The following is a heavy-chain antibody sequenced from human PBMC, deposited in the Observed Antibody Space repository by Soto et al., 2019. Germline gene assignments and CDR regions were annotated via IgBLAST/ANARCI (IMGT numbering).Heavy chain of an antibody. CDR2: IIPVLNKL. CDR3: VREYTGYGPGYDS. V-gene: IGHV1-69*08. J-gene: IGHJ4*02. CDR1: VDTFSTYT. Sequence: QVQLVQSGAEVKKTGSSVKVYCDASVDTFSTYTISWVRQVPGQGLAWMGRIIPVLNKLNYAQKLQGRVTFTANKSTYTVSMELSGLRSEDAALYYCVREYTGYGPGYDSWGQGTVVTVSS. D-gene: IGHD5-12*01.